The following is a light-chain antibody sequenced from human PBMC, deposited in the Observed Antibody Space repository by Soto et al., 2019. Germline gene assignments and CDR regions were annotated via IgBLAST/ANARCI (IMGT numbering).Light chain of an antibody. CDR2: EVS. Sequence: QSALTQPPSASGSPGQSVTISCTGDVGGYNYVSWYQQHPGKAPKLIIYEVSKRPSGVPDRFSGSKSGNTASLTVSGLQAEDEVDYYCSSYAGSNSLLFGGGTKLTVL. V-gene: IGLV2-8*01. CDR3: SSYAGSNSLL. J-gene: IGLJ2*01. CDR1: DVGGYNY.